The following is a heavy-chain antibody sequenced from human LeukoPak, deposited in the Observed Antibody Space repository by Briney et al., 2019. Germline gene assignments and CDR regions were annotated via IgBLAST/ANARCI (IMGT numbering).Heavy chain of an antibody. CDR1: GYTFTGYY. CDR3: ALYSSGWYNFDY. Sequence: ASVKVSCKASGYTFTGYYMHWVRQAPGQGLEWMGWINPNSGGTNYAQKFQGWVTMTRDTSISTAYMELSSLRSEDTAVYYCALYSSGWYNFDYWGQGTLVTVSS. J-gene: IGHJ4*02. CDR2: INPNSGGT. D-gene: IGHD6-19*01. V-gene: IGHV1-2*04.